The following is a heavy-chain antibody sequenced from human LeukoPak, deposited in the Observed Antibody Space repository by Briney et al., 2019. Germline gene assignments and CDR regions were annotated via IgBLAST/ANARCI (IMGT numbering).Heavy chain of an antibody. Sequence: GESLKISCKGSGYSFTSYWIGWVRQMPGKGLEWMGIIYPGDSDTRYSPSFQGRVTISADKSISTAYLQWSSLKASDTAMYYCARLGYYYDSSGYSHWYFDLWGRGTLVTVSS. V-gene: IGHV5-51*01. CDR2: IYPGDSDT. J-gene: IGHJ2*01. D-gene: IGHD3-22*01. CDR1: GYSFTSYW. CDR3: ARLGYYYDSSGYSHWYFDL.